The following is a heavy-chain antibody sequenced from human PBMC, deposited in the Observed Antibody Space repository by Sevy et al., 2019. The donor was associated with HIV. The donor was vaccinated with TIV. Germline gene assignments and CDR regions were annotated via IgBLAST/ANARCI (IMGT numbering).Heavy chain of an antibody. D-gene: IGHD3-3*01. CDR3: ARDHYDFWSGYYINWFDP. Sequence: SDTLSLTCTVSGGSISSYYWSWIRQPAGKGLEWIGRIYTSGSTNYNPSLKSRVTMSVDPSKNQFSLKLSSVTATDTAVYYCARDHYDFWSGYYINWFDPWGQGTLVTVSS. CDR1: GGSISSYY. CDR2: IYTSGST. J-gene: IGHJ5*02. V-gene: IGHV4-4*07.